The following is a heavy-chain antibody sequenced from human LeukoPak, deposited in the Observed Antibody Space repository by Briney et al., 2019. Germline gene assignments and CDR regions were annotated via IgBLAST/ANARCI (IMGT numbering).Heavy chain of an antibody. CDR2: ISAYNGNT. J-gene: IGHJ6*03. CDR1: GYTFTSYG. CDR3: ARVYYDSSGYYYFGYYYYYMDV. D-gene: IGHD3-22*01. Sequence: ASVKVSCKASGYTFTSYGISWLRQAPGQGLEWMGWISAYNGNTNYAQKLQGRVTMTTDTSTSTAFMELRSLRSDDTAVYYCARVYYDSSGYYYFGYYYYYMDVWGKGTTVTVSS. V-gene: IGHV1-18*01.